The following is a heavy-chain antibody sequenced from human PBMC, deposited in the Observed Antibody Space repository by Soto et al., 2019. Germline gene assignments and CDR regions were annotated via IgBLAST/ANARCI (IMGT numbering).Heavy chain of an antibody. J-gene: IGHJ6*02. Sequence: LRLSCSASGFTFSDENMSWVRQVPGKGLEWVSGISGGGSYIFYADSVQGRFSISRDNPKNSLFLEMNSLRVEDTAVYYCARDSDCHSTSCFFPPHVWGQGTTVTVS. CDR1: GFTFSDEN. CDR3: ARDSDCHSTSCFFPPHV. CDR2: ISGGGSYI. V-gene: IGHV3-21*06. D-gene: IGHD2-2*01.